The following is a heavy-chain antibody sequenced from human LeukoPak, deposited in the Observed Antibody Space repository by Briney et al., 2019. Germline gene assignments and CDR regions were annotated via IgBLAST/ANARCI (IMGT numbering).Heavy chain of an antibody. Sequence: PGGSLRLSCSASGFTVSSSYMSWVRQAPGKGLEWVSVIYSGGSTYYADSVKGRFTISRDNSKNTLYLQMNSLRAEDTAVYYCATMDWGHDAFDIWGQGTMVTVSS. D-gene: IGHD3/OR15-3a*01. CDR3: ATMDWGHDAFDI. CDR2: IYSGGST. CDR1: GFTVSSSY. V-gene: IGHV3-53*05. J-gene: IGHJ3*02.